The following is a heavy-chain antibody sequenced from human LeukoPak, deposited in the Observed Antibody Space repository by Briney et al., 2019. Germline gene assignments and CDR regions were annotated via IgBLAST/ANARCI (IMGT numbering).Heavy chain of an antibody. V-gene: IGHV3-23*01. CDR3: AKVRDSGSLRWFDP. CDR2: VSGKGGWT. CDR1: GFTFSSYA. D-gene: IGHD1-26*01. Sequence: GGCLRLSCAASGFTFSSYAMSWVRQAPGKGLEWGLAVSGKGGWTHCADSVKGGFTISGDNSKNTLHLGMDSLRAEDRPIYYCAKVRDSGSLRWFDPWGQGTLVTVSS. J-gene: IGHJ5*02.